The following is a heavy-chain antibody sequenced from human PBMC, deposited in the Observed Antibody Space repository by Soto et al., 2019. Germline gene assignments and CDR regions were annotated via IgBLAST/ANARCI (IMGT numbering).Heavy chain of an antibody. Sequence: LRLSCAASGFTFSSYGMHRVRQAPGKGLEWVAVISYDGSNKYYADSVKGRFTISRDNSKNTLYLQMNSLRAEDTAVYYCAKDRHCSGGSCYSDYYYYGMDVWGQGTTVTVSS. V-gene: IGHV3-30*18. J-gene: IGHJ6*02. CDR3: AKDRHCSGGSCYSDYYYYGMDV. D-gene: IGHD2-15*01. CDR2: ISYDGSNK. CDR1: GFTFSSYG.